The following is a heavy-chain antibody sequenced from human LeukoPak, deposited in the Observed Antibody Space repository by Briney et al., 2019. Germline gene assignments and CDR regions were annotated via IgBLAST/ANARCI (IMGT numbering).Heavy chain of an antibody. CDR3: ARHGSPLYCSGGSCYSYYYYGMDV. Sequence: GESLKISCKGSGYSFTSYWIGRVRQMPGKGLEWMGIIYPGDSDTRYSPSFQGQVTISADKSISTVYLQWSSLKASDTAMYDCARHGSPLYCSGGSCYSYYYYGMDVWGKGTTVTVSS. CDR2: IYPGDSDT. J-gene: IGHJ6*04. CDR1: GYSFTSYW. V-gene: IGHV5-51*01. D-gene: IGHD2-15*01.